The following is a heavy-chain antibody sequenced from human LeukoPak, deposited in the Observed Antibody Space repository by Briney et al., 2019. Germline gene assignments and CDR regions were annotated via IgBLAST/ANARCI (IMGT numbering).Heavy chain of an antibody. CDR2: ILYTGNT. CDR1: GDSISTYY. D-gene: IGHD2-15*01. Sequence: PSETLSLTCTVSGDSISTYYWSWIRQSPEKGLEWTGYILYTGNTNYNPSLKSRVTISIDTSKKQFSLNLSSVTAVDTAVYYCATAGGSYYSGWEFDSWGQGTLVTVSS. J-gene: IGHJ4*02. CDR3: ATAGGSYYSGWEFDS. V-gene: IGHV4-59*01.